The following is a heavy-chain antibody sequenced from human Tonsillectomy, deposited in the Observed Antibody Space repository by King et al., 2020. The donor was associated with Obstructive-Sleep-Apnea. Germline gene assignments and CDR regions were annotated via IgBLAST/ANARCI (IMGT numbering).Heavy chain of an antibody. Sequence: VQLVESGGGLVQPGGSLRLSCAASGFTFSLYWMSWVRQAPGKGLEWVANINQDGSEKYYVDSVKGRFTISRDNAKNSLYLQMNSLRGEDTAVYYCARDLPDSRLTMIIEVPPLDSWGQGPLVTVPS. CDR1: GFTFSLYW. CDR2: INQDGSEK. J-gene: IGHJ4*02. CDR3: ARDLPDSRLTMIIEVPPLDS. V-gene: IGHV3-7*01. D-gene: IGHD3-22*01.